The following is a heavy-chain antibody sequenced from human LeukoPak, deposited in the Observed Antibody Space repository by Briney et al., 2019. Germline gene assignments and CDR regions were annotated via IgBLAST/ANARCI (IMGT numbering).Heavy chain of an antibody. CDR2: INHSGST. CDR1: GGSFSGYY. J-gene: IGHJ4*02. V-gene: IGHV4-34*01. CDR3: ARGGERITMIVVAKSYDY. Sequence: KPSETLSLTCAVYGGSFSGYYWSWIRQPPGKGLEWIGEINHSGSTNYNPSLKSRVTISVDTSKNQFSLKLSSVTAADTAVYHCARGGERITMIVVAKSYDYWGQGTLVTVSS. D-gene: IGHD3-22*01.